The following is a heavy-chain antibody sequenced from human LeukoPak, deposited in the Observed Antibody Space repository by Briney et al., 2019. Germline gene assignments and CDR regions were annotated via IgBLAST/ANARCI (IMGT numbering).Heavy chain of an antibody. CDR1: GFTFSTFW. CDR2: INHDGSST. CDR3: VRDWGYDSSGYWQKYFDS. J-gene: IGHJ4*02. Sequence: GGSLRLSCATSGFTFSTFWMHWVRHAPGKGLVWVSRINHDGSSTNYADSVKGRFTTSRDNAKNTLHLQMNSLRAEDTAVYYCVRDWGYDSSGYWQKYFDSWGQGTLVTVSS. D-gene: IGHD3-22*01. V-gene: IGHV3-74*01.